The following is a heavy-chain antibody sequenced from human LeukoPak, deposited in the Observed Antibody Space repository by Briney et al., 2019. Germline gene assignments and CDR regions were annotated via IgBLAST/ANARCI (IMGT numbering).Heavy chain of an antibody. Sequence: SETLSLTCTVSGGSISRYYWSWIRQPPGKGLEWIGYIYYSGSTNYNPSLKSRVTISVDTSKNQFSLKLSSVTAADTAVYYCARVRWYDFWSGYWEFDYWGQGTLVTVSS. CDR3: ARVRWYDFWSGYWEFDY. V-gene: IGHV4-59*01. CDR1: GGSISRYY. J-gene: IGHJ4*02. CDR2: IYYSGST. D-gene: IGHD3-3*01.